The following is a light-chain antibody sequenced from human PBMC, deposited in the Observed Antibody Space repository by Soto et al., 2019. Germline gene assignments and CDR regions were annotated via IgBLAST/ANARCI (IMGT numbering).Light chain of an antibody. J-gene: IGKJ4*01. CDR1: QSISSY. CDR3: KQSYSTPPT. V-gene: IGKV1-39*01. Sequence: DIQMTQSPSSLSASVGDRVTITCRASQSISSYLNWYQQKPGKAPKLLIYAASSSQSGVPSRFSGSGSGTDFTLTISSLQPEDFATYYCKQSYSTPPTFGGGTKVEIK. CDR2: AAS.